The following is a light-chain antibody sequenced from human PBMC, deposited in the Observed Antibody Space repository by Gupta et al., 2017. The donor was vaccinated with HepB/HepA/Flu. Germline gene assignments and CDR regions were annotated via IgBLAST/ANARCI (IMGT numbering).Light chain of an antibody. CDR2: DDS. J-gene: IGLJ1*01. Sequence: SYVLTQPPSGSGAPGKTARITCGGNNVGSKSVHWYRQKPAQAPVVVVYDDSDRHSGIPERFSGSNSGTTATLTISRVEAGDEADYYCQLWDSSSDHYVFGTGTKVTVL. V-gene: IGLV3-21*03. CDR3: QLWDSSSDHYV. CDR1: NVGSKS.